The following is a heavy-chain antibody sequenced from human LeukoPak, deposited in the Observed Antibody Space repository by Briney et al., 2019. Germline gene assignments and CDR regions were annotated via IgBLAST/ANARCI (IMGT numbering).Heavy chain of an antibody. CDR2: ITGGGGRT. J-gene: IGHJ4*02. Sequence: GGSLRLSCAASGFAFSSYAMTWVRQAPGKGLEWVSAITGGGGRTYYADSVEGRFTISRDNSENTLFLQMNTLRAEDTAVYYCAKNWNHYHDSGGYYSSHCDNWGQGTLVTVSS. CDR1: GFAFSSYA. V-gene: IGHV3-23*01. CDR3: AKNWNHYHDSGGYYSSHCDN. D-gene: IGHD3-22*01.